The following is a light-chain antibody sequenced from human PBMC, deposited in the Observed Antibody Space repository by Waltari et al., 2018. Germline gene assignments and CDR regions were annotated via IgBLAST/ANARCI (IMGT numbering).Light chain of an antibody. V-gene: IGKV4-1*01. CDR1: QSVLYSSNNKNY. CDR2: WAA. Sequence: DIVMTQSPDSLAVSLGEGATINCKSSQSVLYSSNNKNYLAWYQQKPGQPPKLLISWAATRESGVPDRFSGSGSGTDFTLTISSLQAEDVAVYYCQQYYSTPPTFGGGTKVEIK. J-gene: IGKJ4*01. CDR3: QQYYSTPPT.